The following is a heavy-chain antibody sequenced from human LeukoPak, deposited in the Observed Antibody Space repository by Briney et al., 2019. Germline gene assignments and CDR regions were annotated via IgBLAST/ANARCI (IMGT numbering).Heavy chain of an antibody. CDR3: ARGMGLRKKNWYFDL. V-gene: IGHV4-59*08. J-gene: IGHJ2*01. CDR1: GGSISSYY. D-gene: IGHD5-12*01. CDR2: IYYSGST. Sequence: SETLSLTCTVSGGSISSYYWSWIRQPPGKGLEWIGYIYYSGSTNYNPSLKSRVTISVDTSKNQFSLKLSSVTAADTAVYYCARGMGLRKKNWYFDLWGRGTLVTVSS.